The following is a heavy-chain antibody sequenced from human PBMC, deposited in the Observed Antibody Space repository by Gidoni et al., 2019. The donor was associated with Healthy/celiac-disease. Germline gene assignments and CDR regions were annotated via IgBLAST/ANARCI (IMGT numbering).Heavy chain of an antibody. V-gene: IGHV4-59*01. J-gene: IGHJ4*02. CDR2: IYYSGST. Sequence: QVQLQESGPGLVKPSETLSLTCTVSGGSISSYYWSWIRQPPGKGLEWIGYIYYSGSTNYNPSLKSRVTISVDTSKNQFSLKLSSVTAADTAVYYCASSPYDILTGWTEYYFDYWGQGTLVTVSS. CDR1: GGSISSYY. CDR3: ASSPYDILTGWTEYYFDY. D-gene: IGHD3-9*01.